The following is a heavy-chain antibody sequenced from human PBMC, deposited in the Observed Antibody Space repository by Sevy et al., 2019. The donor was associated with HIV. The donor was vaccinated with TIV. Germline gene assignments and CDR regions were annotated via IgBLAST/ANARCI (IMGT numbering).Heavy chain of an antibody. D-gene: IGHD1-26*01. CDR2: IWYDGSNK. V-gene: IGHV3-33*01. Sequence: GGSLRLSCAASGFTFSSYGMHWVRQAPGKGLEWVAVIWYDGSNKYYADSVKGRFTISRDNSKNTLYLQMNSLRAEDTAGYYCTRVRSSDPYYYYYGMDVWGQGTTVTVSS. J-gene: IGHJ6*02. CDR3: TRVRSSDPYYYYYGMDV. CDR1: GFTFSSYG.